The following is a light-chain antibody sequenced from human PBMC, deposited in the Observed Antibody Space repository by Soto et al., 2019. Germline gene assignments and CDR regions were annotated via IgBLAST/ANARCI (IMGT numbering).Light chain of an antibody. CDR3: CSYAGSGTWV. Sequence: QSALTQPASVSGSPGQSVAISCTGASSDVGSYNLVSWYQLHPGKAPKLMIYEATKRPSGVSDRFSGSKSGNTASLTISGLQAEDEADYYCCSYAGSGTWVFGGGTQLTVL. J-gene: IGLJ3*02. V-gene: IGLV2-23*01. CDR2: EAT. CDR1: SSDVGSYNL.